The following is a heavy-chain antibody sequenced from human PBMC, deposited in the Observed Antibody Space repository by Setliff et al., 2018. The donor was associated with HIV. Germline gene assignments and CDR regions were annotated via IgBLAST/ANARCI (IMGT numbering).Heavy chain of an antibody. Sequence: SETLSLTCAVYGGSFSDNYWSWIRQSPGKGLEWIGEINHSGRTKYSPSFKSRLTMSLDPSKNQFSLKLRSVTAADPAVYFCARDRSSGWSSDWFDTWGQGILVTVSS. CDR3: ARDRSSGWSSDWFDT. CDR1: GGSFSDNY. CDR2: INHSGRT. V-gene: IGHV4-34*01. J-gene: IGHJ5*02. D-gene: IGHD6-19*01.